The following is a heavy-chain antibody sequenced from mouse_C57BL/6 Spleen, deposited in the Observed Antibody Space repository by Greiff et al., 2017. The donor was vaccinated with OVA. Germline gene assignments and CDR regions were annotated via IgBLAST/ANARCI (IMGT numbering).Heavy chain of an antibody. Sequence: QVQLQQPGAELVKPGASVKLSCKASGYTFPSYWMHWVKQRPGQGLEWIGMIHPNSGSTNYNEKFKSKATLTVDKSSSTAYMQLSSLTSEDSAVYYCARGGTTVVEVDYWGQGTTLTVSS. CDR2: IHPNSGST. V-gene: IGHV1-64*01. CDR3: ARGGTTVVEVDY. CDR1: GYTFPSYW. J-gene: IGHJ2*01. D-gene: IGHD1-1*01.